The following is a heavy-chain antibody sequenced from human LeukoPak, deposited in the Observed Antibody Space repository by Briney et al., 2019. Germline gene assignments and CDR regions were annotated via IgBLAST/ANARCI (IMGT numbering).Heavy chain of an antibody. Sequence: GGSLRLSCAASGFTFSSYWMSWVRQAPGKGLEWVANIKQDGSEKYYVDSVKGRFTISRDNAKNSLYLQMNSLRAEDTAVHYCARSPYYDFWSGYWVDYWGQGTLVTVSS. D-gene: IGHD3-3*01. CDR3: ARSPYYDFWSGYWVDY. CDR2: IKQDGSEK. V-gene: IGHV3-7*01. J-gene: IGHJ4*02. CDR1: GFTFSSYW.